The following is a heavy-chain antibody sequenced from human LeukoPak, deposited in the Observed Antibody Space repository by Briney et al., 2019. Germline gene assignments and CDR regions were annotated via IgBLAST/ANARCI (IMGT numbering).Heavy chain of an antibody. CDR1: GFSIDNNT. CDR3: ARDISCSGGSCYGDGSDI. V-gene: IGHV3-43*01. Sequence: ETLSLTCTVSGFSIDNNTIYWVCLFPPQGLELVSLISGVADNTSYSNSFNGRLTISRDNSKNSLYLQMNSLRTKDTALYYCARDISCSGGSCYGDGSDIWGQGTMVTVSS. D-gene: IGHD2-15*01. J-gene: IGHJ3*02. CDR2: ISGVADNT.